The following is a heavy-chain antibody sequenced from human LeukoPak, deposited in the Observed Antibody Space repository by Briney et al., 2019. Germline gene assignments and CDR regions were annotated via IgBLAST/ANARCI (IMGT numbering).Heavy chain of an antibody. V-gene: IGHV4-4*02. CDR1: GGSISSSNW. Sequence: SETLSLTCAVSGGSISSSNWWSWVRQPPGKGLEWIGQIYYSGSTNYNPSLKSRVAISVDKSKNQFSLNLNSVTAADTAVYYCARAGQGYCTSASCYLSLDYWGQGTLVTVSS. CDR3: ARAGQGYCTSASCYLSLDY. D-gene: IGHD2-2*01. J-gene: IGHJ4*02. CDR2: IYYSGST.